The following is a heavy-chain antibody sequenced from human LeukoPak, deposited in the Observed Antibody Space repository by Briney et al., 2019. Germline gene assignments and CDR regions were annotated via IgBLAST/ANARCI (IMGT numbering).Heavy chain of an antibody. CDR3: ARDPHGLDNWNDGGAFDY. D-gene: IGHD1-1*01. Sequence: GASVKVSCKASGGTFSSYAISWVRQAPGQGLEWMGRIIPIFGIANYAQKFQGRVPITADKSTSTAYMELSSLRSEDTAVYYCARDPHGLDNWNDGGAFDYWGQGTLVTVSS. V-gene: IGHV1-69*04. CDR1: GGTFSSYA. CDR2: IIPIFGIA. J-gene: IGHJ4*02.